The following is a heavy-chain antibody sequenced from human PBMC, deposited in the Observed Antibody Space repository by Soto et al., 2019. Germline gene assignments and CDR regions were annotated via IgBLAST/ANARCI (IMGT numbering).Heavy chain of an antibody. CDR2: INPNSGGT. D-gene: IGHD6-19*01. CDR3: ERPLKYSSGWYNWGY. J-gene: IGHJ4*02. CDR1: GYTFTGYY. Sequence: ASVKVSCKASGYTFTGYYMHWVRQAPGQGLEWMGWINPNSGGTNYAQKFQGRVTMTRDTSISTAYMELSRLRSDDTAVYYCERPLKYSSGWYNWGYWGQGTLVTVSS. V-gene: IGHV1-2*02.